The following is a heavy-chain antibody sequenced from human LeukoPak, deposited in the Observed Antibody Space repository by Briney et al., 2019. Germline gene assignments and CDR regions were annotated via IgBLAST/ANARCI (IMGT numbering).Heavy chain of an antibody. J-gene: IGHJ6*03. D-gene: IGHD2-15*01. CDR3: AKQMVERPHYYYMDV. Sequence: GGSLRLSCAASGFIFSSFGMHWVRQAPGKGLEWVAFIQDDESNKFYADAVKGRFTISRDNSKNTLFLQMNSLRPEDTALYYCAKQMVERPHYYYMDVWGKGNTVTVSS. CDR1: GFIFSSFG. V-gene: IGHV3-30*02. CDR2: IQDDESNK.